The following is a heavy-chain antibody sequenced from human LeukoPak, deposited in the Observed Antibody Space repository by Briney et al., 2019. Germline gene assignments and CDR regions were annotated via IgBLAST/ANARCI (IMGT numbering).Heavy chain of an antibody. J-gene: IGHJ4*02. V-gene: IGHV4-59*08. CDR1: GGSISRSY. CDR2: IYYSGST. D-gene: IGHD6-19*01. Sequence: SQTLSLTCTLSGGSISRSYWSWIRPLPGKGLEWIGYIYYSGSTNYNPSFKSRVAISVDTSKNQFSLKLSSVTAADTAVYYCATWGIAVAGTFDYWGQGTLVTVST. CDR3: ATWGIAVAGTFDY.